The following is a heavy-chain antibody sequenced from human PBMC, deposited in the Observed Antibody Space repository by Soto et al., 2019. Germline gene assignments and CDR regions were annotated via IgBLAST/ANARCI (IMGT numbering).Heavy chain of an antibody. CDR3: ARGVSWRYWFDP. CDR1: GGSFSGYY. CDR2: INHSGST. J-gene: IGHJ5*02. D-gene: IGHD5-12*01. V-gene: IGHV4-34*01. Sequence: PSETLSLTCSVYGGSFSGYYWSWIRQPPGKGLEWIGEINHSGSTNYNPSLKSRVTISVDTSKNQFSLKLSSVTAADTAVYYCARGVSWRYWFDPWGQGTLVTVSS.